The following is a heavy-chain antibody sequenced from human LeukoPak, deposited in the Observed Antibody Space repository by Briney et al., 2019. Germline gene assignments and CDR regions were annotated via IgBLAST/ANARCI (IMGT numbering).Heavy chain of an antibody. CDR3: AFFEFIPYYSDY. CDR1: GFTFNTFH. V-gene: IGHV3-30*02. Sequence: GGSLRLSRVASGFTFNTFHMHWVRQAPGKGLEWVAFIRYDGSNKYYADSVKGRFTISRDNSKNTLYLQMNSLRTEDTAFYYCAFFEFIPYYSDYWGQGTLVAVSS. CDR2: IRYDGSNK. D-gene: IGHD3-16*01. J-gene: IGHJ4*02.